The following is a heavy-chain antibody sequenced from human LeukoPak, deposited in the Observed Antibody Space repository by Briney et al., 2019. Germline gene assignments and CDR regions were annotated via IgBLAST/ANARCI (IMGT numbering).Heavy chain of an antibody. V-gene: IGHV3-33*01. CDR3: ARGIYGSVTYYFDY. Sequence: GGSLRLSCAASGFTFSNYGMHWVRQAPGKGLEWVTIIWSDGSKKYYADSVKGRFTTSRDNSNDMLYLQMNSLRAEDTAVYYCARGIYGSVTYYFDYWGQGTLVTVSS. J-gene: IGHJ4*02. CDR1: GFTFSNYG. CDR2: IWSDGSKK. D-gene: IGHD4-11*01.